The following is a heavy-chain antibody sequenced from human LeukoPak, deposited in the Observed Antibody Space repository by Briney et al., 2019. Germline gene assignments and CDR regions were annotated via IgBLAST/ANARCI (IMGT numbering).Heavy chain of an antibody. CDR3: ARALYIAAAGDY. V-gene: IGHV3-30*01. Sequence: PGRSLRLSCAASGFTFSSYAMHWVRQAPGKGLEWVAVISYDGSNKYCADSVKGRFTISRDNSKNTLYLQMNSLRAEDTAVYYCARALYIAAAGDYWGQGTLVTVSS. D-gene: IGHD6-13*01. J-gene: IGHJ4*02. CDR2: ISYDGSNK. CDR1: GFTFSSYA.